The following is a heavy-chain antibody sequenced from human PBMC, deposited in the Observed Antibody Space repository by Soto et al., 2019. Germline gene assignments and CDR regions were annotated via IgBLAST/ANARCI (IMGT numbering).Heavy chain of an antibody. Sequence: QLQLQESGPGLVKPSETLSLTCTVSGGSISSSSYYWGWIRQPPGKGLEWIGTIYYSGSTYYNPSLKSRVTISVDTSKNQFSLKLSSVTAADTAVYYCARPGKGFYYHYYLDVWGKGTTVTVSS. V-gene: IGHV4-39*01. J-gene: IGHJ6*03. CDR1: GGSISSSSYY. CDR3: ARPGKGFYYHYYLDV. CDR2: IYYSGST. D-gene: IGHD1-26*01.